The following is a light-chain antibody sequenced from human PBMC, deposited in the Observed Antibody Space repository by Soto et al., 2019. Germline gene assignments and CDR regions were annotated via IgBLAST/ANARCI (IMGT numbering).Light chain of an antibody. CDR1: QSVSSNY. CDR2: GAS. J-gene: IGKJ1*01. CDR3: QQYGSSPPT. Sequence: IVLTQSPDTLSLSPGERATLSCRASQSVSSNYLAWYQQNPGQAPRLLISGASSRATGIPDRFSGSGSGTHFTLTISRLEPEDFAVYYCQQYGSSPPTFGQGTKVDIK. V-gene: IGKV3-20*01.